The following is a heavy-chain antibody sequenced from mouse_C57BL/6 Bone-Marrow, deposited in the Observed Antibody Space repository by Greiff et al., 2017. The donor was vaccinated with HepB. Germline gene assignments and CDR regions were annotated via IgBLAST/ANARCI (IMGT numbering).Heavy chain of an antibody. J-gene: IGHJ4*01. Sequence: VQLQESGPELVKPGASVKMSCKASGYTFTDYNMHWVKQSHGKSLEWIGYINPNNGGTSYNQKFKGKATLTVNKSSSTAYMELRSLTSEDSAVYYCARRGIYYGYDTFYYAMDYWGQGTSVTVSS. CDR2: INPNNGGT. CDR3: ARRGIYYGYDTFYYAMDY. CDR1: GYTFTDYN. D-gene: IGHD2-2*01. V-gene: IGHV1-22*01.